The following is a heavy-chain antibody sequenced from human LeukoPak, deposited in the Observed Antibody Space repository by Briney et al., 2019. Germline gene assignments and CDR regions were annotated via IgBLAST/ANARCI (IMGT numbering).Heavy chain of an antibody. CDR1: GGSMSNYY. Sequence: SETLSLTCTVSGGSMSNYYWSWIRQPPGKGLEWIGSIYHSGSTYYNPSLKSRVTISVDTSKNQFSLKLSSVTAADTAVYYCARVIVVVPAAMPAWFDPWGQGTLVTVSS. V-gene: IGHV4-38-2*02. CDR3: ARVIVVVPAAMPAWFDP. J-gene: IGHJ5*02. D-gene: IGHD2-2*01. CDR2: IYHSGST.